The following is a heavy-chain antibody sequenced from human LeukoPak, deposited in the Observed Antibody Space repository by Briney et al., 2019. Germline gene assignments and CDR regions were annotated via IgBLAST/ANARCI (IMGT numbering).Heavy chain of an antibody. D-gene: IGHD4-23*01. CDR2: ISASGGST. CDR1: GCTFTGNA. J-gene: IGHJ4*02. CDR3: AKNWRPTQGGYSLVDY. V-gene: IGHV3-23*01. Sequence: GGSLRLSCAASGCTFTGNAMSWVRQAPGKGLEWVSVISASGGSTYYADSVKGRFTISRDISKSTLYLQMSSLRAEDTAVYYCAKNWRPTQGGYSLVDYWGQGTLVTVSS.